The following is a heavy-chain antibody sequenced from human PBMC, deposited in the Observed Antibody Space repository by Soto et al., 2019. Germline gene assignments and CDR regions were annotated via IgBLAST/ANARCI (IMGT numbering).Heavy chain of an antibody. CDR1: GGSVSSGSYY. J-gene: IGHJ4*02. CDR3: ARGGVTPLYFDY. D-gene: IGHD2-21*02. V-gene: IGHV4-61*01. CDR2: IYYSGST. Sequence: SETLSLTCTVSGGSVSSGSYYWSWIRQPPGKGLEWIGYIYYSGSTNYNPSLKSRVTISVDTSKNQFSLKLSSVTAADTAVYYCARGGVTPLYFDYWGPGTLVTVSS.